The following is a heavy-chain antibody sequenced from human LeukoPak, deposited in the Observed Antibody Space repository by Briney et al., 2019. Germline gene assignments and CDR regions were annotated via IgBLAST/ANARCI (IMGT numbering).Heavy chain of an antibody. CDR2: IYTSGST. J-gene: IGHJ4*02. V-gene: IGHV4-4*09. Sequence: SETLSLTCTGSGGSISSYYWSWIRQPPGKGLEWIGYIYTSGSTNYNPSLKSRVTLSVDTSKNQFSLKLSSVTAVDTAVYYCASSVASIGWYSFDYWGPGTMVTVSS. CDR3: ASSVASIGWYSFDY. CDR1: GGSISSYY. D-gene: IGHD5-12*01.